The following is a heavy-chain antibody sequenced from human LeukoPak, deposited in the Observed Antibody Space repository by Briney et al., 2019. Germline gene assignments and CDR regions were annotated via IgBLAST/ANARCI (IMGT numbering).Heavy chain of an antibody. CDR1: GFTFSNYY. Sequence: GGSLRLSCAASGFTFSNYYMRWIRQAPGKGLEWVSYISSSGSTIYYADSVKGRFTISRDNAKNSLYLQMNSLRAEDTAVYYCARELDLYNWNNGGGYYFDYWGQGTLVTVSS. V-gene: IGHV3-11*04. D-gene: IGHD1/OR15-1a*01. CDR3: ARELDLYNWNNGGGYYFDY. J-gene: IGHJ4*02. CDR2: ISSSGSTI.